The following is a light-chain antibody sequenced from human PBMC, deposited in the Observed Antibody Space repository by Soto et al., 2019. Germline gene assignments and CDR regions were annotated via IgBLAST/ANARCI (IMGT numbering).Light chain of an antibody. V-gene: IGLV2-14*01. CDR3: SAYTTSTTFIL. CDR2: EVS. CDR1: SSDIGNYDF. Sequence: QSALTQPASVSGSPGQSITISCTGTSSDIGNYDFVSWYQQVPGTAPKAMIYEVSSRPSGVSNRFSGSKSGNTASLTISGLQAEDEADDDCSAYTTSTTFILFGGGTKVTVL. J-gene: IGLJ2*01.